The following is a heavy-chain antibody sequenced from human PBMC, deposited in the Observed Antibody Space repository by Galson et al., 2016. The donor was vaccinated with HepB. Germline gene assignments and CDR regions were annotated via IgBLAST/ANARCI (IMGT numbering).Heavy chain of an antibody. CDR2: SDYSGKT. D-gene: IGHD4-17*01. CDR1: GGSISSSSDS. V-gene: IGHV4-39*01. Sequence: SETLSLTCSVSGGSISSSSDSWGWIRQPPGKGLEWIGNSDYSGKTSYNPALKSRVTIYVDTSKKQFSLNLRSVAAADTAVYYCARTYGDYVPIDFWGQGTLVTVSS. CDR3: ARTYGDYVPIDF. J-gene: IGHJ4*02.